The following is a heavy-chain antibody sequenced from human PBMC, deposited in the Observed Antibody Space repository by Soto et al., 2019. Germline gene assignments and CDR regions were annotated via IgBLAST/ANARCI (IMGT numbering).Heavy chain of an antibody. V-gene: IGHV5-51*01. J-gene: IGHJ4*02. CDR1: GYIFSKYW. Sequence: GESLKISCNSSGYIFSKYWIGWVRQMPGKGLEWMGIIYPGDSDTRYSPSFQGQVTISADKSITTAYLQWRSLKASDTAIYYCVVYSSSSGRYFDSWGQGTLVTVSS. CDR3: VVYSSSSGRYFDS. D-gene: IGHD6-6*01. CDR2: IYPGDSDT.